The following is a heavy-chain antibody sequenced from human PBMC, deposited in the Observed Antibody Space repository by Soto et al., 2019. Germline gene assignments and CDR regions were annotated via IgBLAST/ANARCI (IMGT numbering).Heavy chain of an antibody. Sequence: SETLSLTCTVSGGSISSGDYYWSWIRQHPGKGLEWIGYIYYSGSTYYNPSLKSRVTISVDTSKNQFSLKLSSVTAADTAVYYCARAQPRTYYYDSSGYYPFDYWGQGTLVTVSS. CDR3: ARAQPRTYYYDSSGYYPFDY. D-gene: IGHD3-22*01. CDR1: GGSISSGDYY. CDR2: IYYSGST. J-gene: IGHJ4*02. V-gene: IGHV4-31*03.